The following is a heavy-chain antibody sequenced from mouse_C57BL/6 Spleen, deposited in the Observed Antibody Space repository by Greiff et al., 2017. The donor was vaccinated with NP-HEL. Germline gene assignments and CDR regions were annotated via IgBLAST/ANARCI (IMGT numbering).Heavy chain of an antibody. CDR2: INPNNGGT. J-gene: IGHJ2*01. CDR1: GYTFTDYY. V-gene: IGHV1-26*01. Sequence: VQLQQSGPELVKPGASVKISCKASGYTFTDYYMNWVKQSHGKSLEWIGDINPNNGGTSYNQKFKGKATLTVDKSSSTAYMELRSLTSEDSAVYYCARGDYDYDGHYWGQGTTLTVSS. CDR3: ARGDYDYDGHY. D-gene: IGHD2-4*01.